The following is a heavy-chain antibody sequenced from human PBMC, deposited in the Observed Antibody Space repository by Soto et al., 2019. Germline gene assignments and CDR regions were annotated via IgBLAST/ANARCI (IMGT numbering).Heavy chain of an antibody. CDR2: MNPNSGNT. CDR1: GYTFIGYE. CDR3: ARGWSSSESDP. Sequence: ASVKVSCKASGYTFIGYEMHWVRQAPGQGLEWMGLMNPNSGNTGYAQKFQGRVTMTRNTSISTAYMELSSLRSEDTAVYYCARGWSSSESDPWGQGTLVTVSS. J-gene: IGHJ5*02. D-gene: IGHD6-13*01. V-gene: IGHV1-8*02.